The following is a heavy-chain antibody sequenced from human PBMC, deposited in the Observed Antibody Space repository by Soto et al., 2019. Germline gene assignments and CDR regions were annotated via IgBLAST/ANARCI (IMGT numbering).Heavy chain of an antibody. V-gene: IGHV1-18*01. CDR3: AREVVAATNWFDP. J-gene: IGHJ5*02. D-gene: IGHD2-15*01. CDR1: NYSFTSYG. CDR2: ISPYNGNT. Sequence: QDQLVQSGAEVKNPGAAVRVSCKASNYSFTSYGFSWIRQAPGQGLEWMGWISPYNGNTNYAQKFQGRVTMTTDTSTSTAFMELRSLRSEDTAVYYCAREVVAATNWFDPWGQGTLVTVSS.